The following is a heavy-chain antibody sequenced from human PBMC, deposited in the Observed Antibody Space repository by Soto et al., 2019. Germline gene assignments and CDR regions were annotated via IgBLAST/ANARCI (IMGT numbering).Heavy chain of an antibody. CDR1: GFTFSSYG. V-gene: IGHV3-33*01. CDR3: ARDGVVSVEYQPYYFDY. CDR2: IWYDGSNK. Sequence: QVQLVESGGGVVQPGRSLRLSCAASGFTFSSYGMHWVRQAPGKGLEWVAVIWYDGSNKYYADSVKGRFTISRDNSKITLYLQMNSLRAEDTAVYYCARDGVVSVEYQPYYFDYWGQGTLVTVSS. J-gene: IGHJ4*02. D-gene: IGHD2-2*01.